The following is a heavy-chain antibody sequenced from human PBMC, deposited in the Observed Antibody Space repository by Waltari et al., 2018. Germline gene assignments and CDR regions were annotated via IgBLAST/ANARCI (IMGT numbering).Heavy chain of an antibody. CDR2: IGPGNSYT. J-gene: IGHJ4*02. D-gene: IGHD3-22*01. CDR3: ARRDKYYYDSSGFLR. Sequence: EVQLVQSGAEVKKPGESLRISCKGSGYSFTSYWISWVRQMPGKGLEWMGRIGPGNSYTNYSPSFQGHVTISADKSISTAYLQWSSLKASDTAMYYCARRDKYYYDSSGFLRWGQGTLVTVSS. V-gene: IGHV5-10-1*03. CDR1: GYSFTSYW.